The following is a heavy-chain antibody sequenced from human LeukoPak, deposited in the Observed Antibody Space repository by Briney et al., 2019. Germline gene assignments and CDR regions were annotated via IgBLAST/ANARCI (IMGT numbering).Heavy chain of an antibody. CDR2: FYYSRNS. CDR3: AREWSQNSTHWPGHFDI. D-gene: IGHD2/OR15-2a*01. V-gene: IGHV4-39*07. Sequence: SETLSLTCTVSNGSISSSSYYWGWIRQPPGKGLEWIGSFYYSRNSFYNSSIESLATISGDTSKNQFSLKLRSVTAADTAVYYCAREWSQNSTHWPGHFDIWGQGTKVTVSS. J-gene: IGHJ3*02. CDR1: NGSISSSSYY.